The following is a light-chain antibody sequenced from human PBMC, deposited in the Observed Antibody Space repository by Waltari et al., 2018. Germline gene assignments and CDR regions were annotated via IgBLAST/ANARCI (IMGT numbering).Light chain of an antibody. J-gene: IGLJ2*01. V-gene: IGLV2-14*03. CDR1: SSDIGAYPS. CDR3: ASYTSTNTVI. CDR2: DVA. Sequence: QSALTHPASVSASPGQSITISCTGTSSDIGAYPSLPWYQQHPAQVPTLRIYDVARWPSGVSNRFSGSKSGNTASLTISGLQAEDEADYYCASYTSTNTVIFGGGTKVTVL.